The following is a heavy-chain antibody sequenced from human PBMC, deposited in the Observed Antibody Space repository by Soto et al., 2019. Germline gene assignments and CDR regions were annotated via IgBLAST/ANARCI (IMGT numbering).Heavy chain of an antibody. V-gene: IGHV3-74*01. Sequence: EVQLVESGGGLVQPGGSLRLSCTASGFTFSSYWMHWVRRAPGKGLVWVSRINGDGSTSNYADSVKGRFTISRDNAKNTLYLKMNSLRGEDTAVYYCAKGAYEFDSWGQGTPVTVS. D-gene: IGHD3-22*01. CDR3: AKGAYEFDS. J-gene: IGHJ4*02. CDR2: INGDGSTS. CDR1: GFTFSSYW.